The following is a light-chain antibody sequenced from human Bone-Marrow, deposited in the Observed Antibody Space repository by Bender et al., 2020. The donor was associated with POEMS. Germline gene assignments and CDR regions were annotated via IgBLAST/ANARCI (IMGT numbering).Light chain of an antibody. J-gene: IGLJ2*01. CDR2: EAT. CDR1: SSDVGNYNL. CDR3: CAYVGFSTFVV. Sequence: QSALTQPASVSGSPGQSITISCTGTSSDVGNYNLVSWYQQHPGKAPKLIIYEATKRPSGVSHRFSGSKSGNTASLTISGLQPEDEADYYCCAYVGFSTFVVFDGGARLTVL. V-gene: IGLV2-23*02.